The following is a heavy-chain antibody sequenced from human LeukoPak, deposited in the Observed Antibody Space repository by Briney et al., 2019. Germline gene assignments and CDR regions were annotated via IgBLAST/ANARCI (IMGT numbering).Heavy chain of an antibody. V-gene: IGHV3-23*01. CDR2: ISGSGGST. D-gene: IGHD3-22*01. Sequence: PGGSLRLSCAASGFTFSSYAMSWVRQAPGKGLEWVSAISGSGGSTYYADSVKGRFTISRDNSKNTLYLQMNSLRAEDTAVYYCATGLRGITMIVVVIKPFDYWGQGTLVTVSS. CDR3: ATGLRGITMIVVVIKPFDY. CDR1: GFTFSSYA. J-gene: IGHJ4*02.